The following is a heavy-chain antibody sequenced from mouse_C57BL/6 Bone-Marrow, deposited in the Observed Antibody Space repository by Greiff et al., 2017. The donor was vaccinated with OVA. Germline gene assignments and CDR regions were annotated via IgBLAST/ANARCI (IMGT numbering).Heavy chain of an antibody. CDR1: GYTFTSYW. D-gene: IGHD4-1*01. CDR2: IHPNSGST. V-gene: IGHV1-64*01. CDR3: ARSPWDTFDY. Sequence: QVQLQQSGAELVKPGASVKLSCKASGYTFTSYWMHWVKQRPGQGLEWIGMIHPNSGSTNYNEKFKSKATLTVDKSSSTAYMQLSSLTSEDSAVYYCARSPWDTFDYWGQGTTLTVSS. J-gene: IGHJ2*01.